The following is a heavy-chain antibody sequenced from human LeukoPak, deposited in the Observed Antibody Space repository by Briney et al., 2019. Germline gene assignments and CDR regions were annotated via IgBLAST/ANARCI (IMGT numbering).Heavy chain of an antibody. CDR2: IYYSGST. CDR1: GGSISSGDYY. V-gene: IGHV4-30-4*01. D-gene: IGHD1-26*01. Sequence: SQTLSLTCTVSGGSISSGDYYWSWIRQPPGKGLEWTGYIYYSGSTYYNPSLKSRVTISVDTSKNQFSLKLSSVTAADTAVYYCARVVGFVAAIDAFDIWGQGTMVTVSS. J-gene: IGHJ3*02. CDR3: ARVVGFVAAIDAFDI.